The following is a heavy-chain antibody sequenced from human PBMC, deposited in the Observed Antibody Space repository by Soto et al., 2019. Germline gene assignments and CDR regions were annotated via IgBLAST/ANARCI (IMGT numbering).Heavy chain of an antibody. V-gene: IGHV1-2*02. CDR2: INPNSGGP. CDR3: ARARIPDAFEI. Sequence: QVHLVQSGAEVKKPGASVKVSCKASRDTFTGYYMHWVRQAPGHGLEWMGWINPNSGGPNYAQKFQGRVTMTRDTSISTGYMELSRLRSDDTAVYYCARARIPDAFEIWGQGTMVTVSS. J-gene: IGHJ3*02. CDR1: RDTFTGYY.